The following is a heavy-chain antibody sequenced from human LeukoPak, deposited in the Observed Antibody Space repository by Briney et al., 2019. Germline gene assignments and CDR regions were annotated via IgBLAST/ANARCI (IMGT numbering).Heavy chain of an antibody. V-gene: IGHV4-39*07. J-gene: IGHJ4*02. CDR1: GGSISSSSYY. Sequence: SETLSLTCTVSGGSISSSSYYWGWIRQPPGKGLEWIGSIYYSGSTYYNPSLKSRVTISVDTSKNQFSLKLSSVTAADTAVYYCARDGVYNWNPGCFDYWGQGTLVTVSS. CDR3: ARDGVYNWNPGCFDY. CDR2: IYYSGST. D-gene: IGHD1-20*01.